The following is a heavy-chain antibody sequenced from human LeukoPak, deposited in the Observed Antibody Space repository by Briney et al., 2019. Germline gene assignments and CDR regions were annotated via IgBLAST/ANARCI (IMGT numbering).Heavy chain of an antibody. J-gene: IGHJ4*02. D-gene: IGHD6-19*01. V-gene: IGHV4-39*07. CDR1: GGSISSSSYY. CDR2: IYYSGST. CDR3: ASSVSRTIQRIAVAGLDY. Sequence: SETLSLTCTVSGGSISSSSYYWGWIRQPPGKGLEWIGSIYYSGSTYYNPSLKSRVTISVDTSKNQFSLKLSSVTAADTAVYYCASSVSRTIQRIAVAGLDYWGQGTLVTVSS.